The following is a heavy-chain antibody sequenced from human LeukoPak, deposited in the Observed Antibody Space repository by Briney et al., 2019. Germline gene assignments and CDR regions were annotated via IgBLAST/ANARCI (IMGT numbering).Heavy chain of an antibody. J-gene: IGHJ4*02. CDR2: ISGSEATT. CDR3: AKDQSRVGASDPFDY. V-gene: IGHV3-23*01. CDR1: GFTFSSCA. Sequence: GSLRLSCAASGFTFSSCAMTWVRQSPGKGLEWVSSISGSEATTYYADSVKGRFTISRDNSNNTVYLQMNNLGAEDSAVYYCAKDQSRVGASDPFDYWGQGMQVGVFS. D-gene: IGHD1-26*01.